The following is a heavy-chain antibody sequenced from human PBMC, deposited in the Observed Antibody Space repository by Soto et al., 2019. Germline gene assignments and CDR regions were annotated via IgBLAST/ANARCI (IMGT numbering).Heavy chain of an antibody. CDR1: GFTFSSYT. Sequence: PGGSLRLSCAASGFTFSSYTMNWVRQAPGKGLEWVSSISSSSSYIYYADSVKGRFTISRDNAKNSLYLQMNSLRAEDTAVYFCARPLVVPAAPFEYWGQGTLVTVSS. J-gene: IGHJ4*02. V-gene: IGHV3-21*01. CDR3: ARPLVVPAAPFEY. CDR2: ISSSSSYI. D-gene: IGHD2-2*01.